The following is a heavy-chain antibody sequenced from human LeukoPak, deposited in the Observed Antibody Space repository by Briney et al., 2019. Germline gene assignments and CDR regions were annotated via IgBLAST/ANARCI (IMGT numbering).Heavy chain of an antibody. V-gene: IGHV4-34*10. CDR3: ARKATTGPTKAAFDI. CDR2: IYYSGSI. J-gene: IGHJ3*02. CDR1: GGSFSGYY. Sequence: SGTLSLTCAVYGGSFSGYYWAWIRQPPGKGLEWIGHIYYSGSIYYNPSLKSRVSMSVDTSKNQFSLKLSSVTAVDTAVYYCARKATTGPTKAAFDIWGQGTMVTVSS. D-gene: IGHD4-17*01.